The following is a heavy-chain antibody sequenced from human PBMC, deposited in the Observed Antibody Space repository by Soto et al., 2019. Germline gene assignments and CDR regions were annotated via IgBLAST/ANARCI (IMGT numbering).Heavy chain of an antibody. CDR2: IRSKANSYAT. D-gene: IGHD6-25*01. CDR3: TRTALYYYGMDV. J-gene: IGHJ6*02. CDR1: GFTFSGSA. V-gene: IGHV3-73*01. Sequence: EVQLVESGGGWVQPGGSLKLSCAASGFTFSGSAMHWVRQASGKGLEWVGRIRSKANSYATAYAASVKGRFTISRDDSKNTAYLQMNSLKTEDTAVYYCTRTALYYYGMDVWGQGTTVTVSS.